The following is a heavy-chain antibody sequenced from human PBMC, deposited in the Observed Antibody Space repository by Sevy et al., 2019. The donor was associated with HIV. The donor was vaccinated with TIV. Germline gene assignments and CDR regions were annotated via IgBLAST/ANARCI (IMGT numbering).Heavy chain of an antibody. Sequence: GGSLRLSCAASGFTLSNYWMHWVRQAPGKGLVWVSRINNDGSKTTYADSVKGRFTISRDNAKNTLYLQMNSLGGEDTAVYYCARRRFREAATDDAFDIWGQGTLVTVSS. V-gene: IGHV3-74*03. J-gene: IGHJ3*02. CDR2: INNDGSKT. CDR1: GFTLSNYW. D-gene: IGHD6-25*01. CDR3: ARRRFREAATDDAFDI.